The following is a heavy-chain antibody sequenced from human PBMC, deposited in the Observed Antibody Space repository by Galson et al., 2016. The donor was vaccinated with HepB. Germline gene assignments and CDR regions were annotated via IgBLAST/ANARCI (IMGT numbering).Heavy chain of an antibody. CDR2: ISGDAESA. D-gene: IGHD1-26*01. CDR3: ARDRSGLYNWFDP. J-gene: IGHJ5*02. CDR1: GFLLSDHY. V-gene: IGHV3-43*02. Sequence: SLRLSCAASGFLLSDHYIDWVRRAPGKGLEWVSLISGDAESAYYADTVRGRFTISRDNSQNSLYLQMDSLTTEDTGVYFCARDRSGLYNWFDPWGQGTLVTVSP.